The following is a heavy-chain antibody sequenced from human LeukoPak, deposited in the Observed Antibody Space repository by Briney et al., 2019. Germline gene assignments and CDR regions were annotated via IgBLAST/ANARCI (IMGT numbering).Heavy chain of an antibody. CDR2: ISYDGSDK. CDR3: AREAGLSYYYYYMDA. D-gene: IGHD3-10*01. J-gene: IGHJ6*03. CDR1: GFTFSSYS. V-gene: IGHV3-30*03. Sequence: PGGSLRLSCAASGFTFSSYSMHWVRQAPGKGLEWVAVISYDGSDKYYADSVKGRFTISRDNSKNTLYLQMNSQRAEDTAVYSCAREAGLSYYYYYMDAWGKGTTVTISS.